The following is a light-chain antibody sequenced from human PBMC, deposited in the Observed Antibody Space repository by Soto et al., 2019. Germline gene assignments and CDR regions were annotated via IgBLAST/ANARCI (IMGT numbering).Light chain of an antibody. CDR3: QQYGTSPVS. J-gene: IGKJ4*01. CDR1: QSVSSNF. V-gene: IGKV3-20*01. Sequence: EIVLTQSPGTLSLSPGERATLSCRASQSVSSNFLAWYQQKPGQAPRLLIYGASSRATGIPDRFSGSGSGTDFTLTITRLDPEDFAVYFCQQYGTSPVSFGGGTKVDI. CDR2: GAS.